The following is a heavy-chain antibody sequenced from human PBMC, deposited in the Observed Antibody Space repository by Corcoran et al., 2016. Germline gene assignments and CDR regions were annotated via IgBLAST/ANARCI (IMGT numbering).Heavy chain of an antibody. CDR2: TYYRSKWYN. D-gene: IGHD3-3*01. CDR1: VDSVSSNSAA. CDR3: ARDRGIGYDFWSGRNWFDP. V-gene: IGHV6-1*01. Sequence: QVQLQQSGPGLVKHSQTLSLTCAIAVDSVSSNSAAWNCIRQSPSRGLEWLGRTYYRSKWYNDYAVSVKSRITINPDTSKNQFSLQLTSVTPEETVVYYCARDRGIGYDFWSGRNWFDPWGQGTLVTVSS. J-gene: IGHJ5*02.